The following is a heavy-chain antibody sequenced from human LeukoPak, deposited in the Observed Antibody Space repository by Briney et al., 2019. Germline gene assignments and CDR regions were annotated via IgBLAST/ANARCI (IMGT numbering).Heavy chain of an antibody. Sequence: PGGSLRLSCAASGFTFSSYAMSWVRQAPGKGLEWVSAISGSGGSTYYADSVKGRFTISRDNSKNTLYLQMNSLRAEDTAVYYCAKDSGGSGSYSRPHISANPAHLYYFDYWGQGTLVTVSS. CDR3: AKDSGGSGSYSRPHISANPAHLYYFDY. D-gene: IGHD3-10*01. V-gene: IGHV3-23*01. CDR2: ISGSGGST. J-gene: IGHJ4*02. CDR1: GFTFSSYA.